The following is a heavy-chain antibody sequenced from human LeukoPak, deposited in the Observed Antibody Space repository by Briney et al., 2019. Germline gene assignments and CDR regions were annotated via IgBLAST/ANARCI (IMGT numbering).Heavy chain of an antibody. D-gene: IGHD2-2*01. J-gene: IGHJ6*03. CDR1: GGTFSSYA. V-gene: IGHV1-69*05. CDR3: ARGRGGTYRSSTSCYEVDYYMDV. Sequence: GASVKVSCKASGGTFSSYAISWVRQAPGQGLEWMGGIIPIFGTANYAQKFQGRVTITTDESTSTAYMELSSLRSEDTAVYYCARGRGGTYRSSTSCYEVDYYMDVWGKGTTVTVSS. CDR2: IIPIFGTA.